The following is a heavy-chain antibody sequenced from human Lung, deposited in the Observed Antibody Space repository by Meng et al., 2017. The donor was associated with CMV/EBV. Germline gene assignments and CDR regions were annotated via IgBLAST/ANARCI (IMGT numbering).Heavy chain of an antibody. Sequence: ASVXVSXXASGYTFTSSYMNWVRQAPGQGLEWMGIINPTGGGTSYAQKFQGRVTMTRDTSTSTVYMELSSLRSEDTAVYYCARDHPPQSSSPPGVNLFDPRGQGXLVTVSS. D-gene: IGHD6-13*01. CDR1: GYTFTSSY. CDR2: INPTGGGT. CDR3: ARDHPPQSSSPPGVNLFDP. V-gene: IGHV1-46*01. J-gene: IGHJ5*02.